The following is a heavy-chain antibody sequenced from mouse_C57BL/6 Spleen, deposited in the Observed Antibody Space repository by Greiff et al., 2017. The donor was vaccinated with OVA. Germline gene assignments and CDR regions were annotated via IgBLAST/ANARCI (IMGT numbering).Heavy chain of an antibody. V-gene: IGHV1-26*01. CDR2: INPNNGGT. CDR1: GYTFTDYY. Sequence: VQLQQSGPELVKPGASVKISCKASGYTFTDYYMNWVKQSHGKSLEWIGDINPNNGGTSYNQKFKGKATLTVDKSSSTAYMELRSLTSEDSAVYYCARERYHGDYAMDYWGQGTSVTVSS. CDR3: ARERYHGDYAMDY. J-gene: IGHJ4*01. D-gene: IGHD1-1*01.